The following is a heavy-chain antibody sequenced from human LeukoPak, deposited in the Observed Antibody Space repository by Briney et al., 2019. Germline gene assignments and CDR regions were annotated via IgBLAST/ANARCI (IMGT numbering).Heavy chain of an antibody. CDR1: GYTFTSYY. Sequence: ASVKVSCKASGYTFTSYYMHWVRQAPGQGLEWMGIINPNGGSTSYARNFQGRVTMTRDTSTSTVYMELSSLRSEDTAVYYCARDRRLRFLEWLLFDYWGQGTLVTVSS. CDR3: ARDRRLRFLEWLLFDY. J-gene: IGHJ4*02. D-gene: IGHD3-3*01. CDR2: INPNGGST. V-gene: IGHV1-46*01.